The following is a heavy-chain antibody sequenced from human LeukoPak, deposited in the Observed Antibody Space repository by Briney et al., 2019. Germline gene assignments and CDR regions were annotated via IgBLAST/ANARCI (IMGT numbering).Heavy chain of an antibody. D-gene: IGHD3-16*02. CDR1: GFTLSSYG. CDR3: TTDYYDYVWGSYRPDY. J-gene: IGHJ4*02. V-gene: IGHV3-15*01. CDR2: IKSKTDGETT. Sequence: PGGSLRLSCAASGFTLSSYGMSWVRQAPGQGLEWVARIKSKTDGETTDYAAPVKGRFTISRDDSKNTLYLQMNSLKTEDTAVYYCTTDYYDYVWGSYRPDYWGQGTLVTVSS.